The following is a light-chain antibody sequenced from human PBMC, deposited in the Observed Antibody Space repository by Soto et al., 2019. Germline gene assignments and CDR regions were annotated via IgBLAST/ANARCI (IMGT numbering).Light chain of an antibody. Sequence: EIVLTQSPCTLSLSPGERATLSCRASQSVSSSYLAWYQQKPGQAPMLLIYGASSRATGIPDRFSGNGSGTDFTLTISRLEPEDFVVYYCQQYGSSPLTFGGGTKVEIK. CDR2: GAS. V-gene: IGKV3-20*01. CDR1: QSVSSSY. CDR3: QQYGSSPLT. J-gene: IGKJ4*01.